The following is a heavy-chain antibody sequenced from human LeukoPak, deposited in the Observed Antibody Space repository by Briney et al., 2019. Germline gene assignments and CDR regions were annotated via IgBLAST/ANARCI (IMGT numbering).Heavy chain of an antibody. V-gene: IGHV3-74*01. J-gene: IGHJ3*02. CDR1: GFTFSSYW. Sequence: GSLRLSCAASGFTFSSYWMHWVCQAPGKGLVWVSRINSDGSSTSYADSVKGRFTISRDNAKNTLYLQMNSLRAEDTAVYYCARQGKTYYYDSSGYSIDAFDIWGQGTMVTVSS. D-gene: IGHD3-22*01. CDR2: INSDGSST. CDR3: ARQGKTYYYDSSGYSIDAFDI.